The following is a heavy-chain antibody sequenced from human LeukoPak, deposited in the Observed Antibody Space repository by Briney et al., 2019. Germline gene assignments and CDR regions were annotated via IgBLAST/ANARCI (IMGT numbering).Heavy chain of an antibody. Sequence: SETLSLTCGVGGASFSGYYWTWIRQPPGKGLEWIGETSHAGTTYYNPSLKSRVTISLDTSENQFSLKLSSVTAADTAVYYCARGRPSYYYYGMDVWGQGTTVTVSS. J-gene: IGHJ6*02. CDR3: ARGRPSYYYYGMDV. CDR2: TSHAGTT. V-gene: IGHV4-34*01. CDR1: GASFSGYY.